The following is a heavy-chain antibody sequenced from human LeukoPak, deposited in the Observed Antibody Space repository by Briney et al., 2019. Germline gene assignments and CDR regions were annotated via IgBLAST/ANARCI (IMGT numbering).Heavy chain of an antibody. J-gene: IGHJ6*03. CDR2: IYPGDSDT. Sequence: GESLKISCKASGYNFTPYWIGWVRQIPGKGLEWMGIIYPGDSDTRYSPSFQGQVTISAHKSISTAYLQWSSLKASDTAMYYCARRDDYYYMDVWGKGTTVTVSS. CDR3: ARRDDYYYMDV. CDR1: GYNFTPYW. V-gene: IGHV5-51*01.